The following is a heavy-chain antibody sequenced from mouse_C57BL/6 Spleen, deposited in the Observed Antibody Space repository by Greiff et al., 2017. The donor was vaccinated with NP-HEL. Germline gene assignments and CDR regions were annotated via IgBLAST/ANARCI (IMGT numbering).Heavy chain of an antibody. D-gene: IGHD1-1*01. CDR3: ARGYYYGSTLYWYFDV. Sequence: VQLQQSGPELVKPGASVKMSCKASGYTFTDYNMHWVKQSHGKSLEWIGYINPNNGGTSYNQKFKGKATLTVNKSSSTAYMELRSLTSEDSAVYYCARGYYYGSTLYWYFDVWGTGTTVTVSS. CDR2: INPNNGGT. CDR1: GYTFTDYN. V-gene: IGHV1-22*01. J-gene: IGHJ1*03.